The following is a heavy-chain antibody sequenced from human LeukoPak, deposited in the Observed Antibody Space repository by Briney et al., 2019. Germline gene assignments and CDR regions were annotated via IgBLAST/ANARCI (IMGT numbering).Heavy chain of an antibody. J-gene: IGHJ4*02. CDR3: ARDLCSGGSCTDY. Sequence: ASVKVSCKASGYSFTGYYMHWVRQAPGQGLEWMGWINPNSGGTNYAQQFQGRVTTTRDTSISTAYMELSRLRSDDTAVYYCARDLCSGGSCTDYWGQGTLVTVSS. D-gene: IGHD2-15*01. V-gene: IGHV1-2*02. CDR2: INPNSGGT. CDR1: GYSFTGYY.